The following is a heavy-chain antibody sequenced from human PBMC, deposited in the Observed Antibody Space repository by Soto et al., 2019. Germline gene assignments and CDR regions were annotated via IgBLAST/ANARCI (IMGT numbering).Heavy chain of an antibody. D-gene: IGHD3-9*01. CDR3: ARSRLRYFDWIKGYDAFDI. Sequence: PGESLKISCKGSGCSFTSYWIGWVRQMPGKGLEWMGIIYPGDSDTRYSPSFQGQVTISADKSISTAYLQWSSLKASDTAMYYCARSRLRYFDWIKGYDAFDIWGQGTMVTVSS. V-gene: IGHV5-51*01. CDR2: IYPGDSDT. J-gene: IGHJ3*02. CDR1: GCSFTSYW.